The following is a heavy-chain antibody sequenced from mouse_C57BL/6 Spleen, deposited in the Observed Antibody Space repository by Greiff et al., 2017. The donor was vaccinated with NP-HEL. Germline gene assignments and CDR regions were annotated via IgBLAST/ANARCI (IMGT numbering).Heavy chain of an antibody. CDR3: ARHYYGSSPFAY. J-gene: IGHJ3*01. V-gene: IGHV1-69*01. D-gene: IGHD1-1*01. CDR1: GYTFTSYW. Sequence: QVQLQQPGAELVMPGASVKLSCKASGYTFTSYWMHWVKQRPGQGLEWIGEIDPSDSYTNYNQKFKGKSTLTVDKSSSTAYMQLSSLTSEDSAVSYCARHYYGSSPFAYWGQGTLVTVSA. CDR2: IDPSDSYT.